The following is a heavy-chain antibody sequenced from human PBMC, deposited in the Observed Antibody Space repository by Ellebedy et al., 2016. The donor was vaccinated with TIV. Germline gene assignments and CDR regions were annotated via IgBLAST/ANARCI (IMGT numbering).Heavy chain of an antibody. Sequence: GESLKISCAASGFTFNHYAMHWVRQAPGKGLEWVAVISNDGNDKYYADSVKGRFTISRDNSKNTLYLQLNSLRVEDTAGYYCARDRGGTAVGVNDYWGQGTLVTVSS. CDR3: ARDRGGTAVGVNDY. CDR2: ISNDGNDK. D-gene: IGHD6-19*01. CDR1: GFTFNHYA. J-gene: IGHJ4*02. V-gene: IGHV3-30-3*01.